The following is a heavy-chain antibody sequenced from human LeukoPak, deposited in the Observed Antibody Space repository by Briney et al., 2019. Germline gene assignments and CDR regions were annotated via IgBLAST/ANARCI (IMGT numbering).Heavy chain of an antibody. CDR2: INPNNGAT. Sequence: ASVKVSCKASGYTFTGYYIHWVRQAPGQGLEWMGWINPNNGATNYAQKFQGRITMTRDTSITTAYMELGSLRSDDTAIYYCARDVVVVVGASRSNFYFYMDVWGKGTTVTVSS. CDR3: ARDVVVVVGASRSNFYFYMDV. CDR1: GYTFTGYY. V-gene: IGHV1-2*02. J-gene: IGHJ6*03. D-gene: IGHD2-15*01.